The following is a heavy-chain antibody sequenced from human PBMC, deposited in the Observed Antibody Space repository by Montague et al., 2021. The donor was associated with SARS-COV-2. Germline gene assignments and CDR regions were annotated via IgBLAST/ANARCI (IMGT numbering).Heavy chain of an antibody. J-gene: IGHJ4*02. Sequence: SETLSLTCTVSGGSISSNSYYWGWIRQPPGKELEGIGSIYDSGSTNYTPSRKSRVTISVDTSKNPFSLKLSSVTAADTAVYYCARDQGYNWNVYFNDGIDVWGQGTLVIVSS. CDR3: ARDQGYNWNVYFNDGIDV. CDR1: GGSISSNSYY. CDR2: IYDSGST. V-gene: IGHV4-39*07. D-gene: IGHD1-20*01.